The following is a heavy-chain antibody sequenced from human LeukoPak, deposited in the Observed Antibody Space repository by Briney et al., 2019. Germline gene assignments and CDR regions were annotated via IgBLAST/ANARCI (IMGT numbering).Heavy chain of an antibody. CDR3: AKGHYGDYQDYMDV. D-gene: IGHD4-17*01. J-gene: IGHJ6*03. CDR2: ISGSGGST. CDR1: GFTFSSYA. V-gene: IGHV3-23*01. Sequence: GVSLTLSCAASGFTFSSYAMSGVRQAPVKGVEWVSTISGSGGSTYYADSVKGRFTISRDNSKNTLYLQMNSLRAEDTAVYYCAKGHYGDYQDYMDVWGKGTTVTVSS.